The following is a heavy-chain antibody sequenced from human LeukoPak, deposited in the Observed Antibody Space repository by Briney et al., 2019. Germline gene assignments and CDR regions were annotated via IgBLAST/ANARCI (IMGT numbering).Heavy chain of an antibody. V-gene: IGHV1-18*01. Sequence: ASVKVSCKASGYTFTSYGISWVRQAPGQGLEWMGWISAYNGNTNYAQKVQGRVTMTTDTSTSTASMDLRSLRSDDTAVYYCARDMYDTSGYLDYWGQGTLVTVSS. CDR3: ARDMYDTSGYLDY. D-gene: IGHD3-22*01. J-gene: IGHJ4*02. CDR2: ISAYNGNT. CDR1: GYTFTSYG.